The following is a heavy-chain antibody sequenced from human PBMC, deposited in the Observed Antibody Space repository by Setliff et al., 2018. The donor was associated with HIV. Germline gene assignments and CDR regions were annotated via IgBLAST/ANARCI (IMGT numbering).Heavy chain of an antibody. CDR3: AREGDGIDY. Sequence: SETLSLTCTVSGDSITSGTYYWSWIRQPAGMRLEWIGSISYTGNAYNTPSLKSRVTISVDASKNQISLKLTSVTAADTATYYCAREGDGIDYWGQGTLVTVSS. CDR1: GDSITSGTYY. V-gene: IGHV4-39*02. CDR2: ISYTGNA. J-gene: IGHJ4*02. D-gene: IGHD2-21*02.